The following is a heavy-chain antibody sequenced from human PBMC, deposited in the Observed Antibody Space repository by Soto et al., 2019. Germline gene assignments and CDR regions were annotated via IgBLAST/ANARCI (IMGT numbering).Heavy chain of an antibody. Sequence: QITLKESGPTLVKPTQTLTLTCTFSAFSLSRSGVGVGWIRQPPGQALEWMALIFWDDDTRYSPSPRSSLTITKDTSKNQALLTMTNMEPVDTATYYCARRAPSRAVAGSFDSLGQGTLVTVSS. V-gene: IGHV2-5*02. CDR3: ARRAPSRAVAGSFDS. CDR2: IFWDDDT. CDR1: AFSLSRSGVG. D-gene: IGHD6-19*01. J-gene: IGHJ4*02.